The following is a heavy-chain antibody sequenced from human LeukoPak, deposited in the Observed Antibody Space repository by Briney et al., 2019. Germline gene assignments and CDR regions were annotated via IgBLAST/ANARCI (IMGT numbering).Heavy chain of an antibody. J-gene: IGHJ4*01. V-gene: IGHV3-7*01. CDR2: IKQDGSEK. CDR3: ARVGFQNILLWPYDY. D-gene: IGHD2-15*01. CDR1: GFTFSNYW. Sequence: QTGGSLRLSCAASGFTFSNYWMSWVRQAPGKGLEWVANIKQDGSEKYYVDSVKGRFTISRDNAKNSLYLQMNSLRAADTAVYFCARVGFQNILLWPYDYCGHGTLVTVSS.